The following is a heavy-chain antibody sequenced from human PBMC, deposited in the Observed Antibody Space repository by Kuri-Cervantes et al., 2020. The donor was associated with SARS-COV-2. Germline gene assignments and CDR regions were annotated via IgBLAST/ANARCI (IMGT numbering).Heavy chain of an antibody. CDR1: GFNFSRTD. Sequence: LSLTCAASGFNFSRTDMHWVRQAPGKGLEWVAVISHDGKNKKCIASGKGRFTISRDNSQNTLYLHMKSLRSEDTAMYYCTKDRVGVQDFWGQGTLVTVSS. CDR3: TKDRVGVQDF. J-gene: IGHJ4*02. D-gene: IGHD2-21*01. V-gene: IGHV3-30*18. CDR2: ISHDGKNK.